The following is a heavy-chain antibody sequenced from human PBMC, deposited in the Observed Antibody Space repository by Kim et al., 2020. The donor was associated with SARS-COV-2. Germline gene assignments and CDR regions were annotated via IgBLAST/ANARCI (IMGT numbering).Heavy chain of an antibody. CDR2: VKGDGSVQ. CDR1: GFTFTTSW. CDR3: VWGYYYGSGSYYGEY. Sequence: GGSLRLSCAVSGFTFTTSWTTWVRQAPGKGLDWVANVKGDGSVQQYVGSVKGRFTISRDNAKNSVSLQMNSLRAEDTAVYYCVWGYYYGSGSYYGEYWGRGALVTVSS. V-gene: IGHV3-7*01. J-gene: IGHJ4*02. D-gene: IGHD3-10*01.